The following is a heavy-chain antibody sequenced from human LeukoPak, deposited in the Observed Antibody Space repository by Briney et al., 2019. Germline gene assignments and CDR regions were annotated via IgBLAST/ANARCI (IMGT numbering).Heavy chain of an antibody. CDR3: ASVRRGFGESSKYYSYYYVDV. CDR2: INHSGST. J-gene: IGHJ6*03. D-gene: IGHD3-10*01. CDR1: GGSFSGYS. V-gene: IGHV4-34*01. Sequence: SETLSLTCAVSGGSFSGYSWSWIRQPPGKGLEWIGEINHSGSTHYNPSLKSRVTISVDTSKNQLSLKLSAVTAADTAVYYCASVRRGFGESSKYYSYYYVDVWGNGTTVPIS.